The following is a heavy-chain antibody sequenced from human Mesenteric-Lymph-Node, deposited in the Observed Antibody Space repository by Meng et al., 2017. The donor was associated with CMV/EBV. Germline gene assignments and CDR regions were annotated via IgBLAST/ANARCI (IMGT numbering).Heavy chain of an antibody. J-gene: IGHJ4*02. V-gene: IGHV3-30*04. CDR2: ISYDGSNK. CDR1: GFTFSSYA. CDR3: AKDQRHCSGGKCLFDY. D-gene: IGHD2-15*01. Sequence: GESLKISCAASGFTFSSYAMHWVRQAPGKGLERVAVISYDGSNKYYADSVKGRFTISRDNSKNTLYLQMNSLRVEDTAVYYCAKDQRHCSGGKCLFDYWGQGTAVTVSS.